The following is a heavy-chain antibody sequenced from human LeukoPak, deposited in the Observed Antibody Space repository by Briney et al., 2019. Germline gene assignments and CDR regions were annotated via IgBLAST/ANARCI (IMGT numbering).Heavy chain of an antibody. V-gene: IGHV4-4*07. CDR3: ARGLVRGNARTIVVVPAASGVRSAFDI. CDR2: IYTSGST. Sequence: SETLSLTCTVSGGSISSYYWSWIRQPAGKGLEWIGRIYTSGSTNYNPSLKSRVTMSVDTSKNQFSLKLSSVTAADTAVYYCARGLVRGNARTIVVVPAASGVRSAFDIWGQGTMVTVSS. CDR1: GGSISSYY. D-gene: IGHD2-2*01. J-gene: IGHJ3*02.